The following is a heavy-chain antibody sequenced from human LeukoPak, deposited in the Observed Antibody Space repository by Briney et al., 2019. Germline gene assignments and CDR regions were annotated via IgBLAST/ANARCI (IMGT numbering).Heavy chain of an antibody. CDR2: FSGSGGST. CDR3: AKDQGPYDSSGYHDY. CDR1: GFTFSSYA. Sequence: GGSLRLSCAASGFTFSSYAMSWVRQAPGKGLEWVSAFSGSGGSTYYADSVKGRFTISRDNSKNTLYLQMNSLRAEDTAVYYCAKDQGPYDSSGYHDYWGQGTLVTVSS. V-gene: IGHV3-23*01. D-gene: IGHD3-22*01. J-gene: IGHJ4*02.